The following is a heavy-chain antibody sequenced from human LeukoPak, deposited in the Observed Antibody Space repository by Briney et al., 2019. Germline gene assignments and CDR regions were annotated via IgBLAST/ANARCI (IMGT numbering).Heavy chain of an antibody. Sequence: SETLFLTCAVYGGSFSGYYWSWIRQPPGKGLEWIGEINHSGSTNYNPSLKSRVTISVDTSKNQFSLKLSSVTAADTAVYYCARGGSYYYGSGSYLRWGQGTLVTVSS. CDR2: INHSGST. CDR1: GGSFSGYY. V-gene: IGHV4-34*01. J-gene: IGHJ4*02. CDR3: ARGGSYYYGSGSYLR. D-gene: IGHD3-10*01.